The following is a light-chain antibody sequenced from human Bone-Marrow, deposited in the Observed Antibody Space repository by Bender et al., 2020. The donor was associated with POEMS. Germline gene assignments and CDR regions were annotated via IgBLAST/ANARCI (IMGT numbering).Light chain of an antibody. J-gene: IGLJ3*02. CDR3: GTWDNSLSAGV. CDR2: DNN. V-gene: IGLV1-51*01. CDR1: SSNIGAHA. Sequence: QSVLTQPPSASGTPGQRVTISCSGGSSNIGAHAVNWYQHLPGTAPKLLIYDNNKRPSGIRDRFSGSKSGASATLDITGLQTGDEADYYCGTWDNSLSAGVFGGGTKVTVL.